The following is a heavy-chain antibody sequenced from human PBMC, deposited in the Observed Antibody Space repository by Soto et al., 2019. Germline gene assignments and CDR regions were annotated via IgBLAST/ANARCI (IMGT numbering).Heavy chain of an antibody. V-gene: IGHV4-34*01. CDR1: GGSFSGYY. Sequence: QVQLQQWGAGLLKPSETLSLTCAVYGGSFSGYYWSWIRQPPGKGLEWIGEINHSGSTNYNPSLKSRVPISVDTYKNQFSLKLSSVTAADTAVYYCARAPTYYYDSSGYYWNYWGQGSLVTVSS. CDR3: ARAPTYYYDSSGYYWNY. CDR2: INHSGST. J-gene: IGHJ4*02. D-gene: IGHD3-22*01.